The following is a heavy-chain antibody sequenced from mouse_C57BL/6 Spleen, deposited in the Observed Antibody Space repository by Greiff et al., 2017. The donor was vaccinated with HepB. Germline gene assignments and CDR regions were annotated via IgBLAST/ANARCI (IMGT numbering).Heavy chain of an antibody. CDR3: AREGAVYYDYDERTYCAMDC. Sequence: VQLKESGPELVKPGASVKMSCKASGYTFTDYYMHWVKQSHGKSLEWIGYIYPNNGGNGYNQKFKGKATLTVDKSSSTAYMELRSLTSEDSAVYYGAREGAVYYDYDERTYCAMDCWGQGTSVTVDS. CDR2: IYPNNGGN. CDR1: GYTFTDYY. D-gene: IGHD2-4*01. V-gene: IGHV1-34*01. J-gene: IGHJ4*01.